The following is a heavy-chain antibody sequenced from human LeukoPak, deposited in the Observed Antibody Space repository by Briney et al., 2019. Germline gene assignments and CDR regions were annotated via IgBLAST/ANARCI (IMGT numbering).Heavy chain of an antibody. V-gene: IGHV3-53*01. Sequence: GGSLRLSCAASGFTVSSNYMGWVRQAPDKGLEWVSVIYSGGTTYYAASVKGRFTISRDISKNTVFLQMNSLRAEDTAVYYCARNFGTSYNSWGQGILVTVSS. CDR1: GFTVSSNY. J-gene: IGHJ4*02. CDR3: ARNFGTSYNS. D-gene: IGHD2-2*01. CDR2: IYSGGTT.